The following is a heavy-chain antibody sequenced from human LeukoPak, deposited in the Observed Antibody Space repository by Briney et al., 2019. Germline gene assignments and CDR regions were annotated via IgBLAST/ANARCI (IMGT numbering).Heavy chain of an antibody. CDR2: INPSGGST. D-gene: IGHD4-17*01. Sequence: ASVKVSCKASGYTFTSYFMHWVRQAPGQGLDWMGIINPSGGSTSYAQEFQGRVTMTRDTSTSTVYMELSSPRSEDTAVYYCARDSADYGDYDYWGQGTLVTVSS. V-gene: IGHV1-46*01. CDR3: ARDSADYGDYDY. CDR1: GYTFTSYF. J-gene: IGHJ4*02.